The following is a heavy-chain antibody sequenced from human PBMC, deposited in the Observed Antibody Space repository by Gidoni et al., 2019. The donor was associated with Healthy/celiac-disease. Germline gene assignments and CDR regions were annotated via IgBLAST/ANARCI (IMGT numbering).Heavy chain of an antibody. J-gene: IGHJ5*02. D-gene: IGHD3-3*01. CDR1: GYTFTGYY. V-gene: IGHV1-2*02. Sequence: QVQLVQSGAEVKKPGASVKVSCKASGYTFTGYYRHWVRQAPGQGLEWMGWINPNSGGTNYAQKFQGRVTMTRDTSISTAYMELSRLRSDDTAVYYGARDTYDFWSGFLGGGFDPWGQGTLVTVSS. CDR3: ARDTYDFWSGFLGGGFDP. CDR2: INPNSGGT.